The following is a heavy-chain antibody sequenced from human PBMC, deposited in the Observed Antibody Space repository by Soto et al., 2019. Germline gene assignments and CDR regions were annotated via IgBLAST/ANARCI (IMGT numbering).Heavy chain of an antibody. J-gene: IGHJ6*02. CDR2: ISSSGSTI. D-gene: IGHD6-6*01. V-gene: IGHV3-48*03. Sequence: GGSLRLSCAASGFTFSSYEMNWVRQAPGKGLEWVSYISSSGSTIYYADSVKGRFTISRDNAKNSLYLQMNSLRAEDTAVYYCARKHSSSYYYYGIDVWGQGTTVTVSS. CDR1: GFTFSSYE. CDR3: ARKHSSSYYYYGIDV.